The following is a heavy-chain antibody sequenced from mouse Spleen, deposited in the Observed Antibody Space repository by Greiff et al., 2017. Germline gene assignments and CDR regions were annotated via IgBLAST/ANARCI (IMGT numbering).Heavy chain of an antibody. CDR1: GYTFTSYD. V-gene: IGHV1-85*01. CDR3: ARAGLRRAMDY. CDR2: IYPRDGST. Sequence: VQLQQSGPELVKPGASVKLSCKASGYTFTSYDINWVKQRPGQGLEWIGWIYPRDGSTKYNEKFKGKATLTVEKSSSTVYLELSRLTSDDSAVYYCARAGLRRAMDYWGQGTSVTVSS. J-gene: IGHJ4*01. D-gene: IGHD2-4*01.